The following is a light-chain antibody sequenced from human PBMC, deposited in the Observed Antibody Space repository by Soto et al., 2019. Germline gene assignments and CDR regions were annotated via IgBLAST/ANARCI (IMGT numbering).Light chain of an antibody. CDR1: QSVSRN. J-gene: IGKJ1*01. CDR3: QHYNNWPPWT. Sequence: EIVMTQSPATRSVSPGERSSLSCRASQSVSRNLAWYQQKPGQAPRLLLYGASTRAIGIPARFSGSGSGTELTLTISSLQSEDFAVYACQHYNNWPPWTFGQGTKVDIK. V-gene: IGKV3-15*01. CDR2: GAS.